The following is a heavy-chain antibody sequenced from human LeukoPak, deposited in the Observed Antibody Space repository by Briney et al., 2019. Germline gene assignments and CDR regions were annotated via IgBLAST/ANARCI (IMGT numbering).Heavy chain of an antibody. CDR3: AKSWDYYGSGSYKPLFDY. Sequence: GGSLRLSCAASGFTFSSYGMHWVRQAPGKGLEWVAVISYDGSNKYYADSVKVRFTISRDNSKNTLYLQMNSLRAEDTAVYYCAKSWDYYGSGSYKPLFDYWGQGTLVTVSS. CDR1: GFTFSSYG. J-gene: IGHJ4*02. D-gene: IGHD3-10*01. V-gene: IGHV3-30*18. CDR2: ISYDGSNK.